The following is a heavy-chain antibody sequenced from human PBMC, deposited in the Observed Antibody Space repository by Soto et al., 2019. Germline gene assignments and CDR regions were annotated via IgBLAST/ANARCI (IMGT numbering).Heavy chain of an antibody. CDR2: IYPGDSDT. D-gene: IGHD6-6*01. Sequence: EMQLVQSGAEVKKPGESLRISCKGSGYSFNDYWIGWVRQKPGKGLEWMGIIYPGDSDTRYSPAFQGQVTISADKSISTAYLQWSGLKASDTAIYYCARHHSVGIAARPLWFDPWGQGTLVTVSS. CDR1: GYSFNDYW. V-gene: IGHV5-51*01. CDR3: ARHHSVGIAARPLWFDP. J-gene: IGHJ5*02.